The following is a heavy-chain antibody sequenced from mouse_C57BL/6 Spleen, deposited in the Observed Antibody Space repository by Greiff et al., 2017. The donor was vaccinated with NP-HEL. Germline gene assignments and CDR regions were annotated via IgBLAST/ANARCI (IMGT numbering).Heavy chain of an antibody. CDR1: GYAFSSSW. Sequence: VQLQQSGPELVKPGASVKISCKASGYAFSSSWMNWVKQRPGKGLEWIGRIYPGDGDTNYNGKFKGEATLTADKSSSTAYMQLSSLTSEDSAVYFCARVELRLPYYFDYWGQGTTLTVSS. V-gene: IGHV1-82*01. CDR3: ARVELRLPYYFDY. J-gene: IGHJ2*01. CDR2: IYPGDGDT. D-gene: IGHD3-2*02.